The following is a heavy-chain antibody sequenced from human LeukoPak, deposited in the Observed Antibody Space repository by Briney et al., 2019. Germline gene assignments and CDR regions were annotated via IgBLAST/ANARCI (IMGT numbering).Heavy chain of an antibody. J-gene: IGHJ4*02. CDR2: IYHSGST. V-gene: IGHV4-30-2*01. CDR3: ARGRGSGGYHGRLDY. CDR1: GGSISSGGYS. Sequence: SQTLSLTCAVSGGSISSGGYSWSWIRQPPGKGLEWIGYIYHSGSTYYNPSLKSRVTISVDRSKNQFSLKLSSVTAADTAVYYCARGRGSGGYHGRLDYWGQGTLVTVSS. D-gene: IGHD1-26*01.